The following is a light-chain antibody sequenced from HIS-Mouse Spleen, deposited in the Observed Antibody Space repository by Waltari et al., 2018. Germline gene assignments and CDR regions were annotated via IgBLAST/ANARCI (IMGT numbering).Light chain of an antibody. CDR1: SSNIGSNY. CDR2: RNK. J-gene: IGLJ3*02. V-gene: IGLV1-47*01. CDR3: AAWDDSLSGPV. Sequence: QSVLTQPPSASGTPGQRVTISCSGSSSNIGSNYVYWYQQLPGTAPKLLIYRNKQRPSGVPERFSGSRSGTSASLAISGVRSEDEADYYCAAWDDSLSGPVFGGGTKLTVL.